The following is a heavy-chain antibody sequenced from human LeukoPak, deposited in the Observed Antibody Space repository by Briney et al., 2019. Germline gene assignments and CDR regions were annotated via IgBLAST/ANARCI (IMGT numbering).Heavy chain of an antibody. CDR1: GYSISSGYY. D-gene: IGHD6-25*01. Sequence: SETLSLTCTVSGYSISSGYYWGWIRQPPGKGLEWIGSIYHSGSTYYNPYLKSRVTISVDTSKNQFSLKLSSVTAADTAVYYCARDESSVVPFKIDAFDIWGQGTMVTVSS. CDR3: ARDESSVVPFKIDAFDI. V-gene: IGHV4-38-2*02. CDR2: IYHSGST. J-gene: IGHJ3*02.